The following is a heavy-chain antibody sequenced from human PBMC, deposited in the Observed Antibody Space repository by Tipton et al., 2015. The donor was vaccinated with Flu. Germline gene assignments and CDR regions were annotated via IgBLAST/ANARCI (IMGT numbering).Heavy chain of an antibody. CDR2: ICPDGSS. CDR3: ARDRLLWFGDRYGMDV. CDR1: GESFSGSH. D-gene: IGHD3-10*01. V-gene: IGHV4-34*09. Sequence: TLSLTCTVYGESFSGSHWSWIRQPPGRGLEWIGEICPDGSSANNASLKSRVTISIDTSKNQFTLKLSSVTAADTAVYYCARDRLLWFGDRYGMDVWGQGTTVTVSS. J-gene: IGHJ6*02.